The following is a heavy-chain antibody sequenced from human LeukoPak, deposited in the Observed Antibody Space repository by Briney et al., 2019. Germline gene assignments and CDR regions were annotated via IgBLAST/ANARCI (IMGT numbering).Heavy chain of an antibody. CDR1: GFTVSSNY. CDR2: IYSGGSI. Sequence: GGSLRLSCAASGFTVSSNYMNWVRQAPGKGLEWVSIIYSGGSIYSADSVKGRFTISRDNSKNTLYLQMNSLRAEDTAVYYCARVLHYYGMDVWGQGTTVTVSS. CDR3: ARVLHYYGMDV. V-gene: IGHV3-66*01. J-gene: IGHJ6*02.